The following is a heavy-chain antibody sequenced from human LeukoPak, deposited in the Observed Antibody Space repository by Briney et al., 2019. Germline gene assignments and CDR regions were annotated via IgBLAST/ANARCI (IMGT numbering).Heavy chain of an antibody. CDR1: GFTFSSYS. CDR2: ISSSSSYI. D-gene: IGHD2-2*01. Sequence: GGSLRLSCAASGFTFSSYSMNWVRQAPGKGLEWVSSISSSSSYIYYADSVKGRFTISRDNAKNSLYPQMNSLRAEDTAVYYCARAVRFCSSISCYDNYFDYWGQGTLVTVSS. V-gene: IGHV3-21*01. J-gene: IGHJ4*02. CDR3: ARAVRFCSSISCYDNYFDY.